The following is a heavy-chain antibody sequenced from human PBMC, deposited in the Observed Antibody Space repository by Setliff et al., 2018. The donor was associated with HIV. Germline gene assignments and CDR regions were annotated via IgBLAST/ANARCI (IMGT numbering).Heavy chain of an antibody. J-gene: IGHJ6*03. CDR3: ARTRGGCMTSSCPTSYYYYYMDV. D-gene: IGHD2-2*01. Sequence: SETLSLTCTVSDASISNYHWSWIRQPPGKGLEWIGYIYYSGSTYYYPSLKSRVTISVDTSKNQFSLKLSSVTAADTAVYYCARTRGGCMTSSCPTSYYYYYMDVWGRGTTVTV. CDR2: IYYSGST. V-gene: IGHV4-59*06. CDR1: DASISNYH.